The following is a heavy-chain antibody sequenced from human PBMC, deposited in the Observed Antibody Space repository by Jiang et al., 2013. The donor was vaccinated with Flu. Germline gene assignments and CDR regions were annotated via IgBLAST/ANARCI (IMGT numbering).Heavy chain of an antibody. CDR2: IGGSGDSK. CDR1: GFTFSSYA. Sequence: VQLVESGEGLVQPGGSLRLSCAASGFTFSSYAMSWVRQAPGKGLEWVSVIGGSGDSKYYADSVKGRFTISRDNSKNTLYLQMNSLRAEDTAVYYCAKALTMVRGVHPYYFDYWGQGTLVTVSS. V-gene: IGHV3-23*04. CDR3: AKALTMVRGVHPYYFDY. D-gene: IGHD3-10*01. J-gene: IGHJ4*02.